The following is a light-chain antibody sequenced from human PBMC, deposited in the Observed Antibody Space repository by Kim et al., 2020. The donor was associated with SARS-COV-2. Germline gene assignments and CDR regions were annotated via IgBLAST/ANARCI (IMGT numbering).Light chain of an antibody. V-gene: IGKV2-28*01. CDR3: MQALQTGGFT. Sequence: DIVMTQSPLSLPVTPGEPASISCRSSQSLLHSNGYNYLDWYLQKPGQSPQLLIYLGSNRASGVPDRFSGSGSDTDFTLKISRVEAEDVGVYYCMQALQTGGFTFGPGTKVDIK. CDR1: QSLLHSNGYNY. CDR2: LGS. J-gene: IGKJ3*01.